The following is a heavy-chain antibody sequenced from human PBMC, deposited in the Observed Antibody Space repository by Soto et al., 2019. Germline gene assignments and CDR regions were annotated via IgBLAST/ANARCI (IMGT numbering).Heavy chain of an antibody. CDR1: GDSVTSGNYY. CDR2: IYFSGST. D-gene: IGHD3-16*01. V-gene: IGHV4-61*01. J-gene: IGHJ5*01. Sequence: PSETLSLTCTVSGDSVTSGNYYWTWIRQPPGKGLEWIGHIYFSGSTNYSPSLKRRVTLSLDTSNNQFSLNVTSVTAADTAVYYCAMITVDTYMIYWLDPWGQGTLVTVSS. CDR3: AMITVDTYMIYWLDP.